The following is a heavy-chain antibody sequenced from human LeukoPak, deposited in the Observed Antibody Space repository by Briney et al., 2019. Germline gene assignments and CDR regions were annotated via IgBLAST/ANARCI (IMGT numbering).Heavy chain of an antibody. V-gene: IGHV4-4*07. Sequence: SETLSLTCTVSGGSISSYYWSWIRQPAGKGLEWIGRIYTSGSTNYNPSLKSRVTMSVDTFKNQFSPKLSSVTAADTAVYYCARAAYYYGSGDNNWFDPWGQGTLVTVSS. J-gene: IGHJ5*02. CDR1: GGSISSYY. D-gene: IGHD3-10*01. CDR3: ARAAYYYGSGDNNWFDP. CDR2: IYTSGST.